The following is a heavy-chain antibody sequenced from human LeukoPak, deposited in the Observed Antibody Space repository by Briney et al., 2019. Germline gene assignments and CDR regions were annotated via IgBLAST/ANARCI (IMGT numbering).Heavy chain of an antibody. CDR2: IIPIFGTA. J-gene: IGHJ6*03. Sequence: GASVKVSCKASGGTFSSYAISWVRQAPGQGLEWMGGIIPIFGTANYAQKFQGRVTITADKSTSTAYMELSSLRSDDTAVYYCARENGYGGNSDYYYYMDVWGKGTTVTVSS. D-gene: IGHD4-23*01. CDR1: GGTFSSYA. CDR3: ARENGYGGNSDYYYYMDV. V-gene: IGHV1-69*06.